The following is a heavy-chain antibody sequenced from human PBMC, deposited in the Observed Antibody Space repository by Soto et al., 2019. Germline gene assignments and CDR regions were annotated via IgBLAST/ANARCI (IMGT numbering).Heavy chain of an antibody. CDR1: GGSISSGGYY. J-gene: IGHJ6*02. Sequence: SETLSLTCTVSGGSISSGGYYWSWIRQHPEKGLEWIGYIYYSGSTYYNPSLKSRVSISADASKKQLSMKLSSVTAADTDVYYCPRASPPANTAMSSSHHFYGVDVWGQGTPVNVSS. V-gene: IGHV4-31*03. CDR3: PRASPPANTAMSSSHHFYGVDV. CDR2: IYYSGST. D-gene: IGHD5-18*01.